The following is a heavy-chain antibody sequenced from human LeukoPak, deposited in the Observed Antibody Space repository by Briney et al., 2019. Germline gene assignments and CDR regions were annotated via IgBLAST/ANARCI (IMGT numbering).Heavy chain of an antibody. CDR2: IYPGDSDT. J-gene: IGHJ5*02. D-gene: IGHD4-23*01. CDR3: ARLETVAAATGQNWFDP. V-gene: IGHV5-51*01. CDR1: GYSFTSYW. Sequence: GASLQISCKGSGYSFTSYWIGWVRQVPGKGLEWMGIIYPGDSDTRYSPSFQGQVTISADKSISTAYLQWSSLKASDTAMYYCARLETVAAATGQNWFDPWGQGTLVTVSS.